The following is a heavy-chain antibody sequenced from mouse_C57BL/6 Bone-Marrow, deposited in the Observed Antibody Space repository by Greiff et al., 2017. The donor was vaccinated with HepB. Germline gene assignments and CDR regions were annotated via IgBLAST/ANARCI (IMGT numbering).Heavy chain of an antibody. J-gene: IGHJ3*01. V-gene: IGHV1-52*01. Sequence: QVQLQQPGAELVRPGSSVKLSCKASGYSFTSYWMHWVKQRPIQGLEWIGNIDPSDSETHYNQKFKDKATLTVDKSSSTAYMQLSSLTSADSAVYYCARVYDGYSLFAYWGQGTLVTVSA. CDR1: GYSFTSYW. CDR3: ARVYDGYSLFAY. CDR2: IDPSDSET. D-gene: IGHD2-3*01.